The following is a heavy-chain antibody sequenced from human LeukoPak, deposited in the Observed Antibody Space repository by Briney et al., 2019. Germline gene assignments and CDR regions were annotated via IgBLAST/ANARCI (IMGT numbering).Heavy chain of an antibody. Sequence: SETLSLTCTVSGGSISSSSYYWGWIRQPPGKGLEWIGEINHSGSTNYNPSLKSRVTISVDTSKNQFSLKLSSVTAADTAVYYCASIAVAGLYYYYYMDVWGKGTTVTVSS. CDR3: ASIAVAGLYYYYYMDV. V-gene: IGHV4-39*07. CDR2: INHSGST. J-gene: IGHJ6*03. D-gene: IGHD6-19*01. CDR1: GGSISSSSYY.